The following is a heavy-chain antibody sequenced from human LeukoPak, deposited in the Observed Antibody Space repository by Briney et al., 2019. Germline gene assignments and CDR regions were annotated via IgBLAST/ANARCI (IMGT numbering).Heavy chain of an antibody. D-gene: IGHD6-13*01. Sequence: PSETLSLTCTVSGYSISSGYYWGWIRQPPGKGLEWIGSIYHSGSTYYNPSLKSRVTISVDTSKNQFSLKLSSVTAADTAVYYCARVRIAAAGTGWYFDLWGRGTLVTVSS. CDR2: IYHSGST. V-gene: IGHV4-38-2*02. CDR3: ARVRIAAAGTGWYFDL. CDR1: GYSISSGYY. J-gene: IGHJ2*01.